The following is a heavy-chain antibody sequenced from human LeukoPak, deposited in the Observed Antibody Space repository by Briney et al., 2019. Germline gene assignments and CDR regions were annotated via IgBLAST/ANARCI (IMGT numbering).Heavy chain of an antibody. Sequence: GGSLRLSCAASGFTFSSYSINWVRQAPGKGLEWVSSISTSSSYIYYADSVKGRFTISRDNAKNSLYLQMNSLRDEDTAVYYCARDVRAYSSSSSAFDIWGQGTMVTVSS. J-gene: IGHJ3*02. CDR1: GFTFSSYS. CDR2: ISTSSSYI. V-gene: IGHV3-21*01. CDR3: ARDVRAYSSSSSAFDI. D-gene: IGHD6-6*01.